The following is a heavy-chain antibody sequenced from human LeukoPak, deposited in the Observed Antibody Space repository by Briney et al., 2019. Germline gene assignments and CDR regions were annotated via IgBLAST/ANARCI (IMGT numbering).Heavy chain of an antibody. J-gene: IGHJ4*02. CDR2: IYYSGST. CDR1: GGSVSSGSYY. Sequence: TSETLSLTCTVSGGSVSSGSYYWSWIRQPPGKGLEWIGYIYYSGSTNYNPSLKSRVTISVDTSKNQFSLKLSSVTAADTAVYYCAISLDYYYGSGSYDYWGQGTLVTVSS. D-gene: IGHD3-10*01. V-gene: IGHV4-61*01. CDR3: AISLDYYYGSGSYDY.